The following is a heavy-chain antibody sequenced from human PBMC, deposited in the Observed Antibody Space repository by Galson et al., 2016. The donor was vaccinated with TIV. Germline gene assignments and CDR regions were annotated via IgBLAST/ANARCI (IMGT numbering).Heavy chain of an antibody. CDR1: GFTFSSSG. CDR3: ARVATFVDAFDL. CDR2: MSYDGNKK. J-gene: IGHJ3*01. D-gene: IGHD5-12*01. V-gene: IGHV3-30-3*01. Sequence: SLRLSCAASGFTFSSSGMHWVRQAPGKGLEWVAVMSYDGNKKYYADSVKGRFTISRDNAKNSLFLQMNSLRAEDTAVYFCARVATFVDAFDLWGQGTVVTVS.